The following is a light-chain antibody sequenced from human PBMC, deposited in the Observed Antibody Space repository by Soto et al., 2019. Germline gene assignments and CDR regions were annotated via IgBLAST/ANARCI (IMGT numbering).Light chain of an antibody. J-gene: IGLJ1*01. Sequence: QSALTQPASVSGSPGQSITISCTGTSSDVGSYNLVSWYQQHPGKPPKLMIYEVSKRPSGVSNRFSGSKSGNTASLTISGLQADDEADYYCCSYAGSSTLYVFGTGTQLTVL. CDR1: SSDVGSYNL. V-gene: IGLV2-23*02. CDR2: EVS. CDR3: CSYAGSSTLYV.